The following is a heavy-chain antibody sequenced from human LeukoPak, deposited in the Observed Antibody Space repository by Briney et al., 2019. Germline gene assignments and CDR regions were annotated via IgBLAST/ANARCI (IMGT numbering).Heavy chain of an antibody. Sequence: PSETLSLTCAVYGGSFSGYYWSWIRQPPGKGLEWIGEINHSGSTNYNPSLKSRVTISVDTSKNQFSLKLGSVTAADTAVYYCAGYGSGSYYTDAFDIWGQGTMVTVSS. J-gene: IGHJ3*02. V-gene: IGHV4-34*01. D-gene: IGHD3-10*01. CDR2: INHSGST. CDR3: AGYGSGSYYTDAFDI. CDR1: GGSFSGYY.